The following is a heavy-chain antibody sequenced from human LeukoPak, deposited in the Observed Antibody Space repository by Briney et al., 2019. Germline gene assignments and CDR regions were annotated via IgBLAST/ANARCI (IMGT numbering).Heavy chain of an antibody. J-gene: IGHJ4*02. CDR2: IYTSGST. CDR1: GGSISSYY. D-gene: IGHD1-14*01. V-gene: IGHV4-4*07. CDR3: ARDQNPGVYFDY. Sequence: SQTLSLTCTVSGGSISSYYWSWIRQPAGKGLEWIVRIYTSGSTNYNPSLKSRVTMSVDTSKNQFSLKLSSVSAADTAVYYCARDQNPGVYFDYWGQGTLVTVSS.